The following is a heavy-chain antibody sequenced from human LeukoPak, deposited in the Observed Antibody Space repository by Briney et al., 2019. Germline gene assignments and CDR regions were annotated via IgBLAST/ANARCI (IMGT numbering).Heavy chain of an antibody. J-gene: IGHJ4*02. V-gene: IGHV3-23*01. D-gene: IGHD3-10*01. CDR3: AKDRGIISDY. CDR2: ISAGGGST. Sequence: GGTLRLSCAASGFTFSSYGMSWVRQAPGKGLEWVSIISAGGGSTYYADSVKGRFTISRDNSKNTLYLQMNSLRAEDTAVYYCAKDRGIISDYWGQGILVTVSS. CDR1: GFTFSSYG.